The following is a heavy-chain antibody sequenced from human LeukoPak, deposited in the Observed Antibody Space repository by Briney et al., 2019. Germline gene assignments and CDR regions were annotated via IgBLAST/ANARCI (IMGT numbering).Heavy chain of an antibody. CDR2: IIPIFGTA. CDR1: GGTFSSYA. Sequence: ASVKVSCKASGGTFSSYAISWVRQAPGQGLEWMGGIIPIFGTANYAQKFQGRVTITTDESTSTAYMELSSLRSEDTAVYYCARGQRDFWSGYYNWFDPWGQGILVTVSS. J-gene: IGHJ5*02. CDR3: ARGQRDFWSGYYNWFDP. D-gene: IGHD3-3*01. V-gene: IGHV1-69*05.